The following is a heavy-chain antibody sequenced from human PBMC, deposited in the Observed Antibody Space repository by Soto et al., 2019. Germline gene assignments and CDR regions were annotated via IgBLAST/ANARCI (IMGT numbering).Heavy chain of an antibody. V-gene: IGHV4-59*01. Sequence: PSETLSLTCTVSGGSISSYYWSWIRQPPGKGLEWIGYIYYSGSTNYNPSLKSRVTISVDTSKNQFSLKLSSVTAADTAVYYCARGGDYYVSGSYYDRNWFDSWGPGTLVNVSS. CDR2: IYYSGST. D-gene: IGHD3-10*01. J-gene: IGHJ5*01. CDR3: ARGGDYYVSGSYYDRNWFDS. CDR1: GGSISSYY.